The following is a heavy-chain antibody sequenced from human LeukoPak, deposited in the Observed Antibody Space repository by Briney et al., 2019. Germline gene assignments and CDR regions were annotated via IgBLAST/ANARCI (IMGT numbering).Heavy chain of an antibody. J-gene: IGHJ4*02. Sequence: GGSLRLPCAVSGFTVYTNSMSWVRQVPGKGLEWVSVIYTGGTTHYADSVKGRFTISRDNSKNTLYLEMNSLRAEDAAVYFCARSPAFYDGAVVKYYFDYWGQGTLVTVSS. CDR3: ARSPAFYDGAVVKYYFDY. CDR1: GFTVYTNS. V-gene: IGHV3-53*01. CDR2: IYTGGTT. D-gene: IGHD6-19*01.